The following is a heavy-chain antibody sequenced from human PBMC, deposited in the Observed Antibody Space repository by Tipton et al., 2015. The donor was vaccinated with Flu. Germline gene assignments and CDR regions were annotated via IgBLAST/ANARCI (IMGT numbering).Heavy chain of an antibody. CDR3: ATPHSSSWWNYFDY. V-gene: IGHV4-39*07. CDR2: IYYSGST. CDR1: GGSISSYY. Sequence: LRLSCTVSGGSISSYYWGWIRQPPGKGLEWIGSIYYSGSTYYNPSLKSRVTISVDTSKNQFSLKLSSVTAADTAVYYCATPHSSSWWNYFDYWGQGTLVTVSS. D-gene: IGHD6-13*01. J-gene: IGHJ4*02.